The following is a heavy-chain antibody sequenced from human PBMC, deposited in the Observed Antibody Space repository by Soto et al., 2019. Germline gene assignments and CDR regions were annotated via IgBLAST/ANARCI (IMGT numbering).Heavy chain of an antibody. CDR3: ARDSTLVTAATGFDY. CDR1: DGSISSGGYY. V-gene: IGHV4-31*03. D-gene: IGHD2-21*02. CDR2: IYYSGST. Sequence: PSETLSLTSTVSDGSISSGGYYWSWIRKHPGKGLEWIGYIYYSGSTYYNPSLKSRVTISVDTSKNQFSLKLSSVTAADTAVYYCARDSTLVTAATGFDYWGQGTLVTAPQ. J-gene: IGHJ4*02.